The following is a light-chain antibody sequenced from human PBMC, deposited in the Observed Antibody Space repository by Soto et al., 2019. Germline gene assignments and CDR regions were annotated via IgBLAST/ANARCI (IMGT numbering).Light chain of an antibody. CDR2: KAS. V-gene: IGKV1-5*03. CDR1: QSISNW. J-gene: IGKJ1*01. Sequence: DIQMTQSPSTLSASVEYRFTITCRASQSISNWLAWHQQKPGKVPKILIYKASSLESGAPSRFSGSGSGTEFTLTISSLQPDDFATYYCQQYNSYSFGQGTTGDIK. CDR3: QQYNSYS.